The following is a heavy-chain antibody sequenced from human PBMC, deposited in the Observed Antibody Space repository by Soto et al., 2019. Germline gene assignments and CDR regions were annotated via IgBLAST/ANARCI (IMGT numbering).Heavy chain of an antibody. CDR1: GGSFSGYY. CDR3: ATTARPYYYGMDV. V-gene: IGHV4-34*01. CDR2: INHSGST. D-gene: IGHD6-6*01. Sequence: PSETLSLTCAVYGGSFSGYYWSWIRQPPGKGLEWIGEINHSGSTNYNPSLKSRVTISVDTSKNQFSLKLSSVTAADTAVYYCATTARPYYYGMDVWGQGTTVTVSS. J-gene: IGHJ6*02.